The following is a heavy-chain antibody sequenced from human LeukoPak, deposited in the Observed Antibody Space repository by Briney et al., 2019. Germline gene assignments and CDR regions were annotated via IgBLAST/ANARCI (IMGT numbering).Heavy chain of an antibody. Sequence: AGGSLRLSCVVSGFTFSSSCMTWVRQAPGKGLEWVANIKQDGSETHYVDSVKGRFTISRDNAKNSLYLQMNSLRAEDTAVYYCAREPGIGYAFDIWGHGTVVTVSS. J-gene: IGHJ3*02. CDR3: AREPGIGYAFDI. CDR2: IKQDGSET. D-gene: IGHD2/OR15-2a*01. CDR1: GFTFSSSC. V-gene: IGHV3-7*01.